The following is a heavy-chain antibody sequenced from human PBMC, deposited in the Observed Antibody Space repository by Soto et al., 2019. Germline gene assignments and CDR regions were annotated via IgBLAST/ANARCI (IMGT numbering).Heavy chain of an antibody. CDR1: GVSISENH. Sequence: SSETLSLTFDLSGVSISENHSSWIQQAPGKRLEWGGYVHLSGSKTYKPYLRQRLNISFDMSKSQVYLKLTSVTVADTAVYYCARFGGDAAHDDNWGRGVLVTVSS. J-gene: IGHJ4*01. D-gene: IGHD3-16*01. CDR2: VHLSGSK. V-gene: IGHV4-59*01. CDR3: ARFGGDAAHDDN.